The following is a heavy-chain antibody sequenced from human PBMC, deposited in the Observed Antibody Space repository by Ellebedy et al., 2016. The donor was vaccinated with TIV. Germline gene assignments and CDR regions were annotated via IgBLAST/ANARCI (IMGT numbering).Heavy chain of an antibody. V-gene: IGHV4-59*01. J-gene: IGHJ5*02. D-gene: IGHD3-3*02. Sequence: GSLRLSXTVSGGSISSYYWSWIRQPPGKGLEWIGYIYYSGSTNYNPSLKSRVTISVDTSKNQFSLKLSSVTAADTAVYYCARDGAFFRSSKEGGWFDPWGQGTLVTVSS. CDR1: GGSISSYY. CDR3: ARDGAFFRSSKEGGWFDP. CDR2: IYYSGST.